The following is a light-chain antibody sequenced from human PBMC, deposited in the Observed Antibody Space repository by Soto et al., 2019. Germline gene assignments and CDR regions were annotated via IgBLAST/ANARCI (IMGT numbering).Light chain of an antibody. CDR1: QSISSY. CDR2: AAS. V-gene: IGKV1-39*01. CDR3: QQSYSTPRT. J-gene: IGKJ2*01. Sequence: DIQMTQSPSSLSASVGDRVTITCRASQSISSYLNWYQQKPGKAPSLLIYAASSLQSGVPSRFSGSGSGTDFTLTINSLQPEDSATYYCQQSYSTPRTFGQGNKLAIK.